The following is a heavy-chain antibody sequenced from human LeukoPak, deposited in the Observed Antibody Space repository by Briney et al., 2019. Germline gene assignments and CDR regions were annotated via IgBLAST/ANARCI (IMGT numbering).Heavy chain of an antibody. Sequence: GGSLRLSCAASGFTFSSYAMSWVRQARGKGLEWVSAISRSGGSTNYADSVKGRFTISRDNSKNTLYLQLNSLRAEDTAVYYCAKDRDIVVVPAAIQGFDYWGQGTLVTVSS. CDR3: AKDRDIVVVPAAIQGFDY. CDR1: GFTFSSYA. J-gene: IGHJ4*02. D-gene: IGHD2-2*01. V-gene: IGHV3-23*01. CDR2: ISRSGGST.